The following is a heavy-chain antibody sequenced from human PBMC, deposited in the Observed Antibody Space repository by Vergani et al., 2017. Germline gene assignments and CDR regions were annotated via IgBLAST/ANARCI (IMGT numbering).Heavy chain of an antibody. V-gene: IGHV3-48*01. D-gene: IGHD1-1*01. J-gene: IGHJ6*02. CDR1: GFTFSSYS. CDR3: AKNPGISTTRHYYAMDV. CDR2: ISPGASTV. Sequence: EVQLVESGGGLVQPGGSLRLSCAASGFTFSSYSMNWVRQAPGKGLEWVSYISPGASTVSYTDSVTGRFTVSRDNDNNSLTLDMTTLRVEDTAVYYCAKNPGISTTRHYYAMDVWCQGTTVTVSS.